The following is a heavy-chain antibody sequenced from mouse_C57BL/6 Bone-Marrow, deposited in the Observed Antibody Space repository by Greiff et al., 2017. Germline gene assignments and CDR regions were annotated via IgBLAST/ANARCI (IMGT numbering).Heavy chain of an antibody. CDR2: ILPGSGST. D-gene: IGHD1-1*01. V-gene: IGHV1-9*01. Sequence: QVQLQQSGAELMKPGASVQLSCKATGYTFTGYWIEWVKQRTGPGLEWIGEILPGSGSTNYNEQFKGKATFTADTYSNTAYMQLRSLTTEYSAIYYGAKRDYYESSHWYFDGWGTGTTVTVSA. J-gene: IGHJ1*03. CDR3: AKRDYYESSHWYFDG. CDR1: GYTFTGYW.